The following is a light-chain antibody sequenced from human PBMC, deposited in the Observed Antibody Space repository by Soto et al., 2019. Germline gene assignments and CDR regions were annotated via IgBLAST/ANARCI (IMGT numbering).Light chain of an antibody. J-gene: IGKJ4*01. CDR2: GAS. V-gene: IGKV3-20*01. CDR1: QSISSN. CDR3: QQCNEWPRT. Sequence: EIALTHIPRPLSLSSGERATLSCRASQSISSNLAWYQQRPGQAPRLLIYGASSRATGIPDRFNGSGSGTDFTLTISSLEPEDFAVYYCQQCNEWPRTFGGGTKVDIK.